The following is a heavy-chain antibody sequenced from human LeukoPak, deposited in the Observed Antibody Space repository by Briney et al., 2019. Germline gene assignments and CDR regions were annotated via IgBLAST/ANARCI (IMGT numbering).Heavy chain of an antibody. CDR2: ISAYNGNT. Sequence: GSVKVSCKASGYTFISYGISWVRQAPGQGLEWMGWISAYNGNTNYAQKLQGRVTMTTDTSTSTAYMELRSLRSDDTAVYYCARDGIVVPAAIPHYYYYYYMDVWGKGTTVTVSS. J-gene: IGHJ6*03. V-gene: IGHV1-18*01. CDR3: ARDGIVVPAAIPHYYYYYYMDV. D-gene: IGHD2-2*02. CDR1: GYTFISYG.